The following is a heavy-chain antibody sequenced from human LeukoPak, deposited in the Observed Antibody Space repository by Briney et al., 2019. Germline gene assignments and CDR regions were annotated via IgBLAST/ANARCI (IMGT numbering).Heavy chain of an antibody. V-gene: IGHV4-39*02. D-gene: IGHD2-15*01. CDR2: ISYGGST. CDR1: GDSISSSSYY. Sequence: SETLSLTCTVSGDSISSSSYYWGWIRQPPGKGLEWIGTISYGGSTYYSPSLKSRVTISVDTSKNHFSLKLRSVTAADTAVYYCARTIVVVVAATIDYWGQGTLVTVSS. J-gene: IGHJ4*02. CDR3: ARTIVVVVAATIDY.